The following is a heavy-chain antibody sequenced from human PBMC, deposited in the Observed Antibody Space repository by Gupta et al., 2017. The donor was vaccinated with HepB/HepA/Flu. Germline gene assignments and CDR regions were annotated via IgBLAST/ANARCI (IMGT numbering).Heavy chain of an antibody. V-gene: IGHV3-64*01. CDR2: ISSDGGST. Sequence: EVQLVESGGDLVQPGGSLRLSCAASGFTFSSYAMHWFRQAPGKGLEYVSAISSDGGSTYYANSVKGRFTISRDNSKNTLYLQMGSLRAEDMAVYYCARSYDYGDSSMDVWGQGTTVTVSS. J-gene: IGHJ6*02. D-gene: IGHD4-17*01. CDR3: ARSYDYGDSSMDV. CDR1: GFTFSSYA.